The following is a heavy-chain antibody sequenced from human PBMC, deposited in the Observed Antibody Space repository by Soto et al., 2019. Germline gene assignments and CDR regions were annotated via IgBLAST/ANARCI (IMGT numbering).Heavy chain of an antibody. CDR1: GFTFSTAW. D-gene: IGHD3-10*01. Sequence: GGSLRLSCAASGFTFSTAWMQWVRQVPGEGLMWVSSISENGGITTYADSVKGRFTISRDNAKNTLYLQMNGLRVEDTAIYYCAREYYSSGTHWGQGTLVTVSS. CDR2: ISENGGIT. J-gene: IGHJ1*01. V-gene: IGHV3-74*01. CDR3: AREYYSSGTH.